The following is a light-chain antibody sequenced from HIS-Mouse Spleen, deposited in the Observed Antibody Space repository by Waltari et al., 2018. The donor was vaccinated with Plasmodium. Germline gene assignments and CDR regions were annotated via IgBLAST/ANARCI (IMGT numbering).Light chain of an antibody. J-gene: IGLJ3*02. CDR2: EDS. CDR3: YSTDSSGNHRV. V-gene: IGLV3-10*01. CDR1: ALPKKS. Sequence: SYELTQPPSVSVYPGQTARITCSGDALPKKSAYWYQQKSGQAPVLVIYEDSKRPSGIPKRFSGSSSGTMATLTISGAQVEDEADYYCYSTDSSGNHRVFGGGTKLTVL.